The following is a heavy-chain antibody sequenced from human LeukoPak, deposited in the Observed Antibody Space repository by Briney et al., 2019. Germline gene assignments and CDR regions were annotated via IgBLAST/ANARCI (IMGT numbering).Heavy chain of an antibody. D-gene: IGHD6-19*01. CDR2: IKQSGSET. V-gene: IGHV3-7*03. CDR3: VLGSGWHHSH. Sequence: GGSLRLSCAASTFTLNNCWMSWFRQAPGKGLEWVASIKQSGSETYYVDSVKGRFTMSSDDAKRSLYLQMSGLRGEDTAVYYCVLGSGWHHSHWGRGTLVTVSS. CDR1: TFTLNNCW. J-gene: IGHJ4*02.